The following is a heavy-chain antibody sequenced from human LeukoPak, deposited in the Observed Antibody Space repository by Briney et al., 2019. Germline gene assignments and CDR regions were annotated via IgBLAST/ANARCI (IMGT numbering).Heavy chain of an antibody. V-gene: IGHV3-53*01. Sequence: GGSLRLSYAASGFTVSGNYMSWVRRAPGKGLEWGSDIYSGGSTYYADSVKGRFTISRDNSKNTLYLQMNSLRAEDTAVYYCARDARDYYCSGSYFGAFDIWGQGTMVTVSS. CDR1: GFTVSGNY. CDR2: IYSGGST. D-gene: IGHD3-10*01. J-gene: IGHJ3*02. CDR3: ARDARDYYCSGSYFGAFDI.